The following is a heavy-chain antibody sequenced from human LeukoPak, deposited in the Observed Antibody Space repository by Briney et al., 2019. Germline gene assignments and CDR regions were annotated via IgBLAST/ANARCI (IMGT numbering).Heavy chain of an antibody. J-gene: IGHJ4*02. D-gene: IGHD2-21*02. V-gene: IGHV1-18*01. CDR1: GYTFTSYA. CDR3: ARAPIVVVTDFDH. CDR2: ISGYNGQT. Sequence: ASVKVSCKTSGYTFTSYAVTWVRQAPGQGLEWMGWISGYNGQTYHAQNFQGRVTMTTDTSRSPAYMELRSLRSDDTGVYYCARAPIVVVTDFDHWGQGTLVTVSS.